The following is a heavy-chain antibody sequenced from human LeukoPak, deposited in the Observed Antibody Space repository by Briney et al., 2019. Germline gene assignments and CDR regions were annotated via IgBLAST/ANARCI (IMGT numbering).Heavy chain of an antibody. CDR3: ARQPEGTWFDP. Sequence: GESLKISCQGSGQRFTSFWISWVRQMPGKGLEWMGRIDPSDSYTNYSPSFQGHVTISADKSISTAYLQWSSLKASDTAMYYCARQPEGTWFDPWGQGTLVTVSS. CDR2: IDPSDSYT. CDR1: GQRFTSFW. J-gene: IGHJ5*02. V-gene: IGHV5-10-1*01. D-gene: IGHD1-1*01.